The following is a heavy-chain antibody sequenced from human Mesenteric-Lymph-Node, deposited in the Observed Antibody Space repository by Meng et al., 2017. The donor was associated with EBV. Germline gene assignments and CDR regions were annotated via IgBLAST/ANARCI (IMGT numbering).Heavy chain of an antibody. CDR1: GFSLNTGGVG. J-gene: IGHJ4*02. Sequence: QTPFKEPVPTPVKPTLTLTLACSFSGFSLNTGGVGVGWIRQPPGKALEWLALIYWDDDKRYNPSLKTRLTITKDTSKNQVVLTMTNMDPVDTATYYCAHKDDVRDGAPFDSWGQGTLVTVSS. CDR3: AHKDDVRDGAPFDS. CDR2: IYWDDDK. V-gene: IGHV2-5*02. D-gene: IGHD3-10*02.